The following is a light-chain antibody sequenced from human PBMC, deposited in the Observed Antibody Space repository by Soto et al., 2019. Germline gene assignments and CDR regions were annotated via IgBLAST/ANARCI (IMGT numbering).Light chain of an antibody. CDR2: GAS. J-gene: IGKJ5*01. CDR1: RNVNNND. CDR3: QQYGSSPVT. V-gene: IGKV3-20*01. Sequence: EIVLMQSPVTLSLSPGERATLSCRASRNVNNNDLAWYQQRRGQAPRLLIYGASSRATGIPDRFSASGSGTDFTLTISRLEAEDFAVYFCQQYGSSPVTFGQGTRLEIK.